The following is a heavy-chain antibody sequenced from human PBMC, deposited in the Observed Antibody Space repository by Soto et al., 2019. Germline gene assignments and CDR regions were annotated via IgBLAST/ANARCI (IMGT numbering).Heavy chain of an antibody. V-gene: IGHV1-69*13. Sequence: ASVKVSCKASGGTFSSYAISWVRQAPGQGLEWMGGIIPIFGTANYAQKFQGRVTITADESTSTAYMELSSLRSEDTAVYYCARATGYSSGWYLYYFDYWGQGTLVTVSS. CDR1: GGTFSSYA. CDR3: ARATGYSSGWYLYYFDY. J-gene: IGHJ4*02. D-gene: IGHD6-19*01. CDR2: IIPIFGTA.